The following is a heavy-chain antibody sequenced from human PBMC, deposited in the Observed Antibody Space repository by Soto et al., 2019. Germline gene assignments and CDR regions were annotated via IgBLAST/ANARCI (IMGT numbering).Heavy chain of an antibody. CDR2: ISGSGGST. CDR3: AKDPDIVVVPAAIPAFDI. D-gene: IGHD2-2*02. CDR1: GFTFSSYA. J-gene: IGHJ3*02. V-gene: IGHV3-23*01. Sequence: XGSLKLSCAAAGFTFSSYAMSWVRQAPGKGLEWVSAISGSGGSTYYADSVKGRFTISRDNSKNTLYLQLNSLRAEDTAVYYCAKDPDIVVVPAAIPAFDIWGQGTMVTVSS.